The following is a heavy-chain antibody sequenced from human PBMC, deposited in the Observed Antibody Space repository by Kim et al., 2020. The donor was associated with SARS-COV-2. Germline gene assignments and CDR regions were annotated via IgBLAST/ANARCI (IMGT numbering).Heavy chain of an antibody. V-gene: IGHV3-74*01. CDR1: GFTFSAYW. J-gene: IGHJ5*02. D-gene: IGHD4-17*01. Sequence: GGSLRLSCAASGFTFSAYWMHWVRKAPGKGLVWVSRINSDGSSTTYADSVKGRFTIPRDNARTTVYLQMNSLRVEDTAVYYCIRAPTPTMTRNWFDPWGRGTLVTVSS. CDR3: IRAPTPTMTRNWFDP. CDR2: INSDGSST.